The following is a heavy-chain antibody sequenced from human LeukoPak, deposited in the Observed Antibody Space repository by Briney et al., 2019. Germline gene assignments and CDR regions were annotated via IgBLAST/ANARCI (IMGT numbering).Heavy chain of an antibody. V-gene: IGHV4-59*08. Sequence: SETLSLTCTVSGGSISSYYWSWIRQPPGKGLEWIGFIYYSGSTNYNPSLKSRVTISVDTSKNQFSLKLTSVTAADTAVYYCARHTGVQLSNPNWFDPWGQGTLVTVSS. D-gene: IGHD5-18*01. CDR3: ARHTGVQLSNPNWFDP. J-gene: IGHJ5*02. CDR1: GGSISSYY. CDR2: IYYSGST.